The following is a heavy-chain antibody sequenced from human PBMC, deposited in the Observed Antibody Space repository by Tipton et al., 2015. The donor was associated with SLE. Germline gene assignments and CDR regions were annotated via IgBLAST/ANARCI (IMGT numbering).Heavy chain of an antibody. Sequence: TLSLTCTVSGISISSAGYSWSWIRQSPGKGLEWIGYIYYSGNTYYNPSLGSRLTISVDTSKDQFSLRLTSVTAADTAVYYCARATDWNLSPDVWGKGTTVTVSS. CDR1: GISISSAGYS. CDR3: ARATDWNLSPDV. D-gene: IGHD1-7*01. CDR2: IYYSGNT. J-gene: IGHJ6*04. V-gene: IGHV4-31*03.